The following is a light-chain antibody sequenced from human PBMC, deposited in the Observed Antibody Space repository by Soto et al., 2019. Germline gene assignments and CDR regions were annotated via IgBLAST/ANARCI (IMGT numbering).Light chain of an antibody. CDR2: DDD. CDR3: GTWDSSLTAAV. J-gene: IGLJ3*02. Sequence: QSVLTQPPSVSSAPGQKVTISCSGSSSNIGDDYVSWYQQFPGKAPRLLIYDDDKRPSGIPDRFSGSKSGTAATLEITGLQTGDEADYYCGTWDSSLTAAVFGGGTKVTVL. CDR1: SSNIGDDY. V-gene: IGLV1-51*01.